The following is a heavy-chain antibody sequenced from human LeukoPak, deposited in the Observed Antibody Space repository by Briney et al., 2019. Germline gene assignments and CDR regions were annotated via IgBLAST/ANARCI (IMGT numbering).Heavy chain of an antibody. CDR2: ISYDGSNK. Sequence: GGSLRLSCAASGFTFSSYAMHWVRQAPGKGLEWVAVISYDGSNKYYADSVKGRFTISRDNSKNTLYLQMNSLRAEDTAVYYCARDRGSPTKGFRYYYGMDVWGQGTTVTVSS. CDR3: ARDRGSPTKGFRYYYGMDV. CDR1: GFTFSSYA. D-gene: IGHD1-1*01. V-gene: IGHV3-30-3*01. J-gene: IGHJ6*02.